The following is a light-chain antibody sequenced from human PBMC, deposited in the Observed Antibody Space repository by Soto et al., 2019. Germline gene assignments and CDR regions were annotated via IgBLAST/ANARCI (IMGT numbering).Light chain of an antibody. CDR1: QSISSY. CDR2: AAS. CDR3: QQSYGTPFT. Sequence: DIQMTQSPSSLSASVGDRVTITCRASQSISSYLNWYQQKPGKAPKLLIYAASNLQSGVPSRFSGSGSGTDFTLTIRNLQPEDFATYYCQQSYGTPFTFGPGTKVDIK. V-gene: IGKV1-39*01. J-gene: IGKJ3*01.